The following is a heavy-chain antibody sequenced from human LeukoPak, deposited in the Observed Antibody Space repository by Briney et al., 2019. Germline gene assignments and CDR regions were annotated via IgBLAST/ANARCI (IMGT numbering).Heavy chain of an antibody. J-gene: IGHJ4*02. V-gene: IGHV1-46*01. D-gene: IGHD1-26*01. CDR3: ARAPRAWELLGGHYFDY. CDR2: INPSGGST. Sequence: GASVKVSCKASGYTFTSYYMHWVRQAPGQGLEWMGIINPSGGSTSYAQKFQGRVTMTRDTSTSTVYMELSSVTAADTAVYYCARAPRAWELLGGHYFDYWGQGTLVTVSS. CDR1: GYTFTSYY.